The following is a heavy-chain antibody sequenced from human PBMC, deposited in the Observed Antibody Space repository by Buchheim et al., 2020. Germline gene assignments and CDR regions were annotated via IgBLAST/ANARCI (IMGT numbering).Heavy chain of an antibody. Sequence: QVQLQQWGAGLLKPSETLSLTCAVYGGSFSGYYWSWIRQPPGKGLEWIGEINHSGSTNYNPSLKSRVTISVDTSKNQFSLQLSSVTAADTAVYYCARVRSGGHGYFDYWGQGTL. V-gene: IGHV4-34*01. CDR1: GGSFSGYY. CDR3: ARVRSGGHGYFDY. J-gene: IGHJ4*02. D-gene: IGHD1-26*01. CDR2: INHSGST.